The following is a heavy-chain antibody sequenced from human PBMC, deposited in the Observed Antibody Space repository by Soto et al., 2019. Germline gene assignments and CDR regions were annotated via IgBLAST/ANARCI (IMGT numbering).Heavy chain of an antibody. D-gene: IGHD3-3*01. CDR3: SRYYDSLPGYNY. CDR1: GFTFSTYN. Sequence: EVQVVESGGGLVKPGGSLRLSCAVSGFTFSTYNMNWVRQAPGKGLQWVSSISSSSSYIYYADSVKGRFTISRDNAKNSLYLQMNSLRVEDTAGYYCSRYYDSLPGYNYWGQGTLVIVSS. CDR2: ISSSSSYI. J-gene: IGHJ4*02. V-gene: IGHV3-21*01.